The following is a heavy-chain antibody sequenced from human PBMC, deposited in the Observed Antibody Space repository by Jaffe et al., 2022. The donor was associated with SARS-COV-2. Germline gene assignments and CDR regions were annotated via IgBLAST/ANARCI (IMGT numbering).Heavy chain of an antibody. J-gene: IGHJ4*02. V-gene: IGHV3-23*01. CDR3: ASVGRGYSYGYVDY. CDR2: ISGSGGST. CDR1: GFTFSSYA. Sequence: EVQLLESGGGLVQPGGSLRLSCAASGFTFSSYAMSWVRQAPGKGLEWVSAISGSGGSTYYADSVKGRFTISRDNSKNTLYLQMNSLRAEDTAVYYCASVGRGYSYGYVDYWGQGTLVTVSS. D-gene: IGHD5-18*01.